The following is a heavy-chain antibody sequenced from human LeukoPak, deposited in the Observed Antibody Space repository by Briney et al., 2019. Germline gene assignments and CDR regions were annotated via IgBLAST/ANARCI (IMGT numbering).Heavy chain of an antibody. CDR3: ARVDGESSGWYYYYYYMDV. Sequence: GGSLRLSCAASGFTFSRYGMTWVRQAPGKGLEWVSTISDTGDSTYYADSVKGRFTISRDNSESTLYLQMNSLRAEDTAVYYCARVDGESSGWYYYYYYMDVWGKGTTVTVSS. CDR1: GFTFSRYG. V-gene: IGHV3-23*01. D-gene: IGHD6-19*01. J-gene: IGHJ6*03. CDR2: ISDTGDST.